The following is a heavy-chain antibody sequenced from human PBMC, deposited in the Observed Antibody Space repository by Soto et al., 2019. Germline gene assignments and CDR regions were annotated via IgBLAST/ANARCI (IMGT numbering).Heavy chain of an antibody. Sequence: SETLSLTCSVSGASISSDNYYWGWIRQTPGKGLEWIGSIYYSGNTYYNPSLKSRLTISVDTSKNAFSLNLSSVTADDTAVYYCARGIWNIEEMIYGFYFDPWGPGTLVTVSS. CDR1: GASISSDNYY. D-gene: IGHD2-8*01. CDR3: ARGIWNIEEMIYGFYFDP. J-gene: IGHJ5*02. V-gene: IGHV4-39*02. CDR2: IYYSGNT.